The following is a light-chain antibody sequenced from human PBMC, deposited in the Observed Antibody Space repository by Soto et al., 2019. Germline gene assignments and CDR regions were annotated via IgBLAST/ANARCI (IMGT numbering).Light chain of an antibody. V-gene: IGKV1-5*01. CDR1: QSISSY. Sequence: DIQMTQSPSSLSASVGDRVTITCRASQSISSYLNWYQQKPGKAPKLLIYDASRLESGVPSRFSGSGSGTEFIFTISSLQPDDFATYYCQQYNSYSSWTFGQGTKVDI. CDR3: QQYNSYSSWT. J-gene: IGKJ1*01. CDR2: DAS.